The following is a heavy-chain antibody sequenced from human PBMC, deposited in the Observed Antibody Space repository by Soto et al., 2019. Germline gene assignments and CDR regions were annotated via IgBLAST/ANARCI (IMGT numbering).Heavy chain of an antibody. D-gene: IGHD4-17*01. CDR2: ISYDGSNK. J-gene: IGHJ3*02. CDR3: ARETVTNHDAFDI. V-gene: IGHV3-30-3*01. CDR1: GFTFSSYA. Sequence: GGSLRLSCAASGFTFSSYAMHWVRQAPGKGLEWVAVISYDGSNKYYADSVKVRFTISRDNSKNTLYLQMNSLRAEDTAVYYCARETVTNHDAFDIWGQGTMVAVSS.